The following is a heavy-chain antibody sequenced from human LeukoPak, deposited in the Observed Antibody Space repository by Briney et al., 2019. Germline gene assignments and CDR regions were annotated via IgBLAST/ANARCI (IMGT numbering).Heavy chain of an antibody. J-gene: IGHJ4*02. D-gene: IGHD4-23*01. CDR2: IYSGGST. CDR1: GFTVSSNY. Sequence: GGSLRLSCAASGFTVSSNYMSWVSQAPGKGLEWVSVIYSGGSTYYADSVKGRFTISRDNSKNTLYLQMNSLRAEDTAVYYCARDRYGGNSDYWGQGTLVTVSS. V-gene: IGHV3-53*01. CDR3: ARDRYGGNSDY.